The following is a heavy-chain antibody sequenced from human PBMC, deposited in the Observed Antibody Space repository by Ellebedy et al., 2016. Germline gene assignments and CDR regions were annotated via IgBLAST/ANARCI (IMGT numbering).Heavy chain of an antibody. CDR2: IRSKAYGGTT. J-gene: IGHJ4*02. CDR3: AREGRDGDLDY. V-gene: IGHV3-72*01. CDR1: GFTFSDHY. D-gene: IGHD4-17*01. Sequence: GESLKISCAASGFTFSDHYMDWVRQAPGKGLEWVGFIRSKAYGGTTEYAGSVKGRFTISRDDSKNSLYLKMNSLKTEDTAVYYCAREGRDGDLDYWGQGTLVTVSS.